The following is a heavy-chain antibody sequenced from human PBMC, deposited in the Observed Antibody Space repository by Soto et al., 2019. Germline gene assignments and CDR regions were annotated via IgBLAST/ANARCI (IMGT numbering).Heavy chain of an antibody. V-gene: IGHV1-69*01. CDR1: GGTFSSYA. D-gene: IGHD2-21*02. CDR2: IIPIFGTA. Sequence: QVQLVQSGAEVKKPGSSVKVSCKASGGTFSSYAISWVRQAPGQGLEWMGGIIPIFGTAYYAQKFQGRVTITADESTSTAYMELSSLRSEDTAVYYCASGGTYCGGDCFISPVYYYYGMDVWGQGTTVTVSS. CDR3: ASGGTYCGGDCFISPVYYYYGMDV. J-gene: IGHJ6*02.